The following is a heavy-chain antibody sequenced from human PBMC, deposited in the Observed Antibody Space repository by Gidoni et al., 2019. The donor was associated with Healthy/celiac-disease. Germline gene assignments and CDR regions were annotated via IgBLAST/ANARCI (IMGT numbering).Heavy chain of an antibody. V-gene: IGHV3-53*02. CDR3: ARTPREIVAMTILYYFDY. D-gene: IGHD3-16*02. Sequence: EVQLVETGGGLIQPGGSLRLSCAASGFTVSSNYMSWVRQAPGKGLEWVSVIYSGGSTYYADSVKGRFTISRDNSKNTLYLQMNSLRAEDTAVYYCARTPREIVAMTILYYFDYWGQGTLVTVSS. J-gene: IGHJ4*02. CDR2: IYSGGST. CDR1: GFTVSSNY.